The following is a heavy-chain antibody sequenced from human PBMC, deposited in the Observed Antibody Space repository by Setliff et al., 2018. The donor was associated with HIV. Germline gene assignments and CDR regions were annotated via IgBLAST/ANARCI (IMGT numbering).Heavy chain of an antibody. CDR2: IIPILGAP. CDR1: GGSFSNYA. Sequence: SVKVSCKASGGSFSNYAFVWVRQAPGQGLEWMGGIIPILGAPNYAPSFQGRVTITADYSTDTAQIELRSLRSDDTAVYYCVTAQWTVVLPAPRETHFESWGQGTLVTVSS. J-gene: IGHJ4*02. V-gene: IGHV1-69*10. D-gene: IGHD6-19*01. CDR3: VTAQWTVVLPAPRETHFES.